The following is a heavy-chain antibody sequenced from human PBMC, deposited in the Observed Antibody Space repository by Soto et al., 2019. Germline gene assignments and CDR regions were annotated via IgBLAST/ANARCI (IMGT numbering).Heavy chain of an antibody. CDR1: GFTFSSYT. J-gene: IGHJ5*02. Sequence: GGSLRLSCAASGFTFSSYTMTWVRQAPGKGLEWVSSISGSGATTYYADSVRGRLTISRDNSKNTLYLQMTSPRAEDTAVYYCAKDGIAARPNKPKVNWFDPWGQGTVVTVSS. V-gene: IGHV3-23*01. CDR2: ISGSGATT. D-gene: IGHD6-6*01. CDR3: AKDGIAARPNKPKVNWFDP.